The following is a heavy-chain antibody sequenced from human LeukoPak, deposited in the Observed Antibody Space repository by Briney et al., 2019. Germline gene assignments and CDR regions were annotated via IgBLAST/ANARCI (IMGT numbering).Heavy chain of an antibody. J-gene: IGHJ4*02. V-gene: IGHV3-23*01. CDR3: ARDRSSSSHYDY. D-gene: IGHD6-6*01. CDR1: GFTFSSYA. CDR2: ISGSGGST. Sequence: GGSLRLSCAASGFTFSSYAMSWVRQAPGKGLEWVSAISGSGGSTYYADSVKGRFTISRDNSKNTLYLQMNSLRAEDTAVYYCARDRSSSSHYDYWGQGTLVTVSS.